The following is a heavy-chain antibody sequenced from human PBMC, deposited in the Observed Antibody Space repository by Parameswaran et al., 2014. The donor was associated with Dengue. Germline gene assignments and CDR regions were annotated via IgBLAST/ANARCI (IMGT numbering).Heavy chain of an antibody. CDR2: IYYSGST. Sequence: WIRQPPGKGLEWIGSIYYSGSTYYNPSLKSRVTISVDTSKNQFSLKLSSVTAADTAVYYCAREVVVVPAAILWAGWYFDLWGRGTLVTVSS. V-gene: IGHV4-39*07. D-gene: IGHD2-2*02. J-gene: IGHJ2*01. CDR3: AREVVVVPAAILWAGWYFDL.